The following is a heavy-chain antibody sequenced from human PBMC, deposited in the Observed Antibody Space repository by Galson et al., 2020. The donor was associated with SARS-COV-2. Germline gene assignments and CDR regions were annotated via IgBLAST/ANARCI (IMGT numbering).Heavy chain of an antibody. CDR2: VFWDDDK. V-gene: IGHV2-5*02. J-gene: IGHJ4*02. Sequence: KMSGPTLVKPTQTLTLTCTFSGFSLSTTAMGVAWIRQPPGRALEWLALVFWDDDKRYSPSLKNRLTITKDTAKNQVVLTMTTVDPSDTATYFCALYRLTYVDALGQVILVTVSS. CDR3: ALYRLTYVDA. D-gene: IGHD2-2*02. CDR1: GFSLSTTAMG.